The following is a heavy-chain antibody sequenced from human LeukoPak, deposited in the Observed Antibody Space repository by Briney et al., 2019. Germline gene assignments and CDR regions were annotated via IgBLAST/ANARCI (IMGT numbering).Heavy chain of an antibody. Sequence: GASVKVSCKASGYTFTGYYMHWVRQAPGQGFEWMGWINPNTGATNYAQKFQGRVTMTRDTSISTAYMELSRLRSDDTALYYCARLGTADFKEFDYWGQGTLVTVSS. CDR1: GYTFTGYY. J-gene: IGHJ4*02. CDR2: INPNTGAT. CDR3: ARLGTADFKEFDY. D-gene: IGHD3-3*01. V-gene: IGHV1-2*02.